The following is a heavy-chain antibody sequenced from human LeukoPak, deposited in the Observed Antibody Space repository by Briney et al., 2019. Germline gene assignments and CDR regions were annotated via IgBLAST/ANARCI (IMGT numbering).Heavy chain of an antibody. CDR1: GFTFSSYW. D-gene: IGHD3-22*01. Sequence: TGGSLRLSCAASGFTFSSYWMSWVRQAPGKGLEWVANIKQDGSEKYYVDSVKGRFTISRDNAKNSLYLQMNSLRAEDTAVYYCARDYDSSGYYSPMDYSYGMDVWGQGTTVTVSS. CDR3: ARDYDSSGYYSPMDYSYGMDV. V-gene: IGHV3-7*05. J-gene: IGHJ6*02. CDR2: IKQDGSEK.